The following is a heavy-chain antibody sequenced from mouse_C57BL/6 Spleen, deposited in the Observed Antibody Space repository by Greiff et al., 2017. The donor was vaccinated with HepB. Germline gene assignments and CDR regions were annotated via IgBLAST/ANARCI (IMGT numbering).Heavy chain of an antibody. J-gene: IGHJ4*01. V-gene: IGHV1-50*01. CDR1: GHTFTSYW. CDR2: IDPSDSYT. D-gene: IGHD2-4*01. Sequence: QVQLQQPGAELVKPGASVKLSCKASGHTFTSYWMQWVKQRPGQGLEWIGEIDPSDSYTNYNQKFKGKATLTVDTSSSTAYMQLSSLTSEDSAVYYCARWGLRRDYAMDYWGQGTSVTVSS. CDR3: ARWGLRRDYAMDY.